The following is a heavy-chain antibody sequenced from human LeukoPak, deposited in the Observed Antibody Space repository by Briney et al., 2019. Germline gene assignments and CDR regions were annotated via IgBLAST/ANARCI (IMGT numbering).Heavy chain of an antibody. CDR1: GGSISSYY. Sequence: SETLSLTCTVSGGSISSYYWSWIRQPPGKGLEWVGQIYYSGSANYNPSLKSRVTISIDTSKNQFSLKLSSVTAADTAVYYCAREGYYDSSGYDYWGQGTLVTVSS. D-gene: IGHD3-22*01. V-gene: IGHV4-59*01. J-gene: IGHJ4*02. CDR3: AREGYYDSSGYDY. CDR2: IYYSGSA.